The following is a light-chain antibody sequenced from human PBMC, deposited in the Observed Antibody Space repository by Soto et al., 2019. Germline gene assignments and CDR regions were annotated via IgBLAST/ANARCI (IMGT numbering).Light chain of an antibody. CDR1: QSVSSK. Sequence: EIVMTQSPATLSVSPGERATLSCRASQSVSSKLAWYQQKPGQAPRLLIYGASTRATGIPARFSGSRSGTNYSITISSLQSEDFAVYYCQQYNNWPPITFGQGTKLEIK. J-gene: IGKJ2*01. CDR3: QQYNNWPPIT. CDR2: GAS. V-gene: IGKV3-15*01.